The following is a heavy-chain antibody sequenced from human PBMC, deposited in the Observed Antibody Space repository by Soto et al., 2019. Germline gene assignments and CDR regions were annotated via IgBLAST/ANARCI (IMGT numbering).Heavy chain of an antibody. J-gene: IGHJ6*02. V-gene: IGHV3-33*01. D-gene: IGHD6-6*01. CDR2: IWYDGSNK. Sequence: PGGSLRLSCAASGFTFSSYGMHWVRQAPGKGLEWVAVIWYDGSNKYYADSVKGRFTISRDNSKNTLYLQMNSLRAEDTAVYYCAICSLSSSSPSYYYYGMDVWGQGTTVTVS. CDR3: AICSLSSSSPSYYYYGMDV. CDR1: GFTFSSYG.